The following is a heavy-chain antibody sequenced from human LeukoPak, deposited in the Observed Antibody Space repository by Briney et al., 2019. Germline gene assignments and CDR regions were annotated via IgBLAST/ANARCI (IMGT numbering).Heavy chain of an antibody. J-gene: IGHJ4*02. CDR2: IYTSGST. Sequence: SETLSLTCTVSGGSISSGSYYWSWIRQPAGKGLEWIGRIYTSGSTNYNPSLKSRVTISVDTSKNQFSLKLSSVTAADTAVYYCAREKYQLLFGIVATIGHFDYWGQGTLVTVSS. CDR1: GGSISSGSYY. CDR3: AREKYQLLFGIVATIGHFDY. V-gene: IGHV4-61*02. D-gene: IGHD5-12*01.